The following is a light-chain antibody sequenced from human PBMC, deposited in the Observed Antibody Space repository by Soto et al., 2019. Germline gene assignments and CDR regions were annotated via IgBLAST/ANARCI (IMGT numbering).Light chain of an antibody. CDR2: DTT. CDR1: TGAVTSGHY. Sequence: QGVVTQEPSLTVSPLLTVTLTCGSSTGAVTSGHYPYWFQQKPGQAPRTLIYDTTNKHSWTPARFSGSLLGGKAALTLSGAQPEDEAEYYCLLSYSGARSYVFGTGTKVTVL. J-gene: IGLJ1*01. CDR3: LLSYSGARSYV. V-gene: IGLV7-46*01.